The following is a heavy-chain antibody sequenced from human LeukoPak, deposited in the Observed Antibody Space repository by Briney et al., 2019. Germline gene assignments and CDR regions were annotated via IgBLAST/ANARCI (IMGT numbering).Heavy chain of an antibody. V-gene: IGHV1-46*01. CDR3: ARPDILTGYYDF. D-gene: IGHD3-9*01. CDR2: INPRGGGT. CDR1: GYIFTSYY. Sequence: GASVTVSCTASGYIFTSYYMHWVRQAPGQGLEWMGIINPRGGGTTYAQKFQGRVTVTRDTSTSTVYMELSSLRSEDTAMYYCARPDILTGYYDFWGQGTLVTVSS. J-gene: IGHJ4*02.